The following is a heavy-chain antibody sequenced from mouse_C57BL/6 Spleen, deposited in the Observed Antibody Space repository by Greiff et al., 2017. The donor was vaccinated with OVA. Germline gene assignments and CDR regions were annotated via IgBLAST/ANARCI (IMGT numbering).Heavy chain of an antibody. D-gene: IGHD2-5*01. Sequence: QVQLKQSGAELVRPGASVTLSCKASGYTFTDYEMHWVKQTPVHGLEWIGAIDPETGGTAYNQKFKGKAILTADKSSSTAYMELRSLTSEDSAVYYCTRDSNYGAMDYWGQGTSVTVSS. J-gene: IGHJ4*01. CDR3: TRDSNYGAMDY. CDR2: IDPETGGT. CDR1: GYTFTDYE. V-gene: IGHV1-15*01.